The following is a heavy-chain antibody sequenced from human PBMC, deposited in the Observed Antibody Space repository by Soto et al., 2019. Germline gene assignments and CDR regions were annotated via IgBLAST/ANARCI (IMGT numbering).Heavy chain of an antibody. Sequence: QVQLVESGGGVVQPGRSLRLSCAASGFTFSSYAMHWVRQAPGKGLEWVAVISYDGSNKYYADSVKGRFTISRDHSKNTLYLQMNSRRAEDTAVYYCASTYSNYGLDYWGQGTLVTVSS. D-gene: IGHD4-4*01. CDR1: GFTFSSYA. CDR2: ISYDGSNK. J-gene: IGHJ4*02. V-gene: IGHV3-30-3*01. CDR3: ASTYSNYGLDY.